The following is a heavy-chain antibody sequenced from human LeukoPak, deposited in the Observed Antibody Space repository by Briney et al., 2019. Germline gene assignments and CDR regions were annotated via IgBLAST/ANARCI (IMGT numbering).Heavy chain of an antibody. CDR1: GFTFSSYA. J-gene: IGHJ3*02. V-gene: IGHV3-64*01. CDR2: ITNNGGTT. Sequence: PGGSLRLSCGASGFTFSSYAMHWVRQAPGKGLEYVSAITNNGGTTYYANSVKGRFTISRDNAKNSLYLQMNSLRAEDSAVYYCARDFYQVVNSYSAFDIWGQGTMVTVSS. CDR3: ARDFYQVVNSYSAFDI. D-gene: IGHD2-21*01.